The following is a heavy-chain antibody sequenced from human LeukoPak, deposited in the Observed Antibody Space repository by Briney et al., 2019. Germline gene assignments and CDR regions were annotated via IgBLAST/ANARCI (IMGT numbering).Heavy chain of an antibody. D-gene: IGHD3-9*01. CDR1: GDSVSGNSAA. Sequence: SQTLSLTCAISGDSVSGNSAAWNWIRQSPSRGLEWLGRTYYRSKWHNDYAVSVKSRIAINPDTSKNQFSLQLNSVTPEDTALYYCARDQTTRVYDILPRYPIYWYFDLWGRGSLVTVSS. CDR3: ARDQTTRVYDILPRYPIYWYFDL. V-gene: IGHV6-1*01. CDR2: TYYRSKWHN. J-gene: IGHJ2*01.